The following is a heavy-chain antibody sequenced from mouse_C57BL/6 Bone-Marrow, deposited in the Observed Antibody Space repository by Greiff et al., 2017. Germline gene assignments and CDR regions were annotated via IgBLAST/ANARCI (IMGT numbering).Heavy chain of an antibody. CDR3: TPYGYDGFAY. J-gene: IGHJ3*01. V-gene: IGHV14-4*01. CDR2: LDPENGDT. CDR1: GFNIKDDY. D-gene: IGHD2-2*01. Sequence: EVQLQQSGAELVRPGASVKLSCTASGFNIKDDYMHWVKQRPEQGLEWIGWLDPENGDTEYASKFQGKATITADTSSNTAYLQLSSLTSEDTAVYYCTPYGYDGFAYWGQGTLVTVSA.